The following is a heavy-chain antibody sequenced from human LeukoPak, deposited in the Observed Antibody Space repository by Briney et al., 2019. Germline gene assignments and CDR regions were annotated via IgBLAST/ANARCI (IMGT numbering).Heavy chain of an antibody. V-gene: IGHV3-49*04. D-gene: IGHD2-2*01. CDR3: ARGGDFGVPAPLGIDAFDI. CDR2: IRSQAYGGTI. CDR1: GFTFGHYA. J-gene: IGHJ3*02. Sequence: GRSLRLSCTGSGFTFGHYALAWVRQAPGKGLEWLGFIRSQAYGGTIEYAASVKGGFSISRDNSKSIADLQINSLKTEDTAVYYCARGGDFGVPAPLGIDAFDIWGQGTMVTVSS.